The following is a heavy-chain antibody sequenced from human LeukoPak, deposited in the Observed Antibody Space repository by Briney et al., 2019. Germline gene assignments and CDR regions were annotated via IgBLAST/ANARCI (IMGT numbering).Heavy chain of an antibody. D-gene: IGHD4-23*01. CDR3: ARVGSSCSLGRWYYFDY. Sequence: SETLSLTCSVSGGSISSYYWSWLRQPPGKGLEWIGYVYNSGSTKYNPSLKSRVTISVDTSKNKFSLNLSSVTGEDPAVYYCARVGSSCSLGRWYYFDYWGQGTLVTVSS. J-gene: IGHJ4*02. CDR1: GGSISSYY. V-gene: IGHV4-59*01. CDR2: VYNSGST.